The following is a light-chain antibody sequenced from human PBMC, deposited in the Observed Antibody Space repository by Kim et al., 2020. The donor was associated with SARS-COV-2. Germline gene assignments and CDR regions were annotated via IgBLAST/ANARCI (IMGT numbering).Light chain of an antibody. Sequence: GQRVTVYCSGSSSNTGPTPVKGYHHFPGTAPQFLIDGDGRRPSGVSARVSCSKSGPSASLAISALQSEDEADYYCGTWDDSLDVLLFGGGTKLTVL. CDR3: GTWDDSLDVLL. J-gene: IGLJ3*02. V-gene: IGLV1-44*01. CDR2: GDG. CDR1: SSNTGPTP.